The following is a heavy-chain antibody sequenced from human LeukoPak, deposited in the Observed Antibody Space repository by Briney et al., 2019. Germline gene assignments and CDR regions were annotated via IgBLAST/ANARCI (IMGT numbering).Heavy chain of an antibody. V-gene: IGHV4-30-4*08. J-gene: IGHJ4*02. D-gene: IGHD3-16*01. CDR3: ARGGRLPFDY. CDR2: IYYSGST. CDR1: GCSISSYY. Sequence: PSETLSLTCTVYGCSISSYYWSWIRQPPGKGLEWIGYIYYSGSTYYNPSLKSRVTISVDTSKNQFSLKLSSVTAADTAVYYCARGGRLPFDYWGQGTLVTVSS.